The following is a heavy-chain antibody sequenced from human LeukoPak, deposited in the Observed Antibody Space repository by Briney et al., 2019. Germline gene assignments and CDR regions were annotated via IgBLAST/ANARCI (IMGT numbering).Heavy chain of an antibody. CDR1: GYSIGSGYY. J-gene: IGHJ3*02. CDR2: FYHSGST. D-gene: IGHD3-22*01. CDR3: ARVGFYYDSSGYYYPIDI. V-gene: IGHV4-38-2*02. Sequence: SETLSLTXTVSGYSIGSGYYWGGLRQPPGRGLGMGGSFYHSGSTYYNPSLKSRVTISVDTSKNHFSLKLSSVTAADTAVYYCARVGFYYDSSGYYYPIDIWGQGTMVTVSS.